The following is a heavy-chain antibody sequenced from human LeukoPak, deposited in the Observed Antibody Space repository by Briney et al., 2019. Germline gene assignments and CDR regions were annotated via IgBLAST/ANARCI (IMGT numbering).Heavy chain of an antibody. Sequence: PGGSLRLSCAASGFTFSSYGMHWVRQAPGKGLEWVAVIWYDGSNKYYADSVKGRFTISRDNSKNTLYLQMSSLRAEDTAVYYCARDLGGRYFDYWGQGTLVTVSS. V-gene: IGHV3-33*01. CDR2: IWYDGSNK. J-gene: IGHJ4*02. D-gene: IGHD3-10*01. CDR3: ARDLGGRYFDY. CDR1: GFTFSSYG.